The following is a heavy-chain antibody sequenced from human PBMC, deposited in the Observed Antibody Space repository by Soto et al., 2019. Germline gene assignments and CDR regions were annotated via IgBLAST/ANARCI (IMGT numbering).Heavy chain of an antibody. CDR2: ISYDGGNK. J-gene: IGHJ4*02. CDR3: ARDPPSYYLLQYFFDN. CDR1: GFTFRTYA. V-gene: IGHV3-30-3*01. D-gene: IGHD3-10*01. Sequence: QVQLVESGGGVVQPGRSLRLSCAASGFTFRTYAMQWLRQAPGKGLEWVTSISYDGGNKYYADSVKGRFTISRDNSKNTLYVQMSSLRPEDTAVYYCARDPPSYYLLQYFFDNWGQGTLVTVSS.